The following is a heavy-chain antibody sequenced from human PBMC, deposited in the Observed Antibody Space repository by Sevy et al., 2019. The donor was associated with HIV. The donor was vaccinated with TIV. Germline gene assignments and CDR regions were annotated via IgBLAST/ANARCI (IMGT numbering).Heavy chain of an antibody. J-gene: IGHJ3*02. D-gene: IGHD1-7*01. CDR3: ARRGTFRFSDAFDI. Sequence: GGSLRLSCEASGFILTSYEMNWVRQAPGKGLEWVSYISSIGNTIYYADSVKGRFTISRDKAKKSVYLQMNSLRADDTAVYFCARRGTFRFSDAFDIWGQGTMVTVSS. V-gene: IGHV3-48*03. CDR2: ISSIGNTI. CDR1: GFILTSYE.